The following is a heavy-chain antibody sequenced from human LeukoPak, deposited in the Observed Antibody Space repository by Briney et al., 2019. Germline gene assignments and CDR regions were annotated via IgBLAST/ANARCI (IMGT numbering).Heavy chain of an antibody. CDR1: GFTFSSYW. D-gene: IGHD6-13*01. CDR3: ARRGTSSSWAHFDY. J-gene: IGHJ4*02. CDR2: IKQDGSEK. Sequence: GGSLRLSCAASGFTFSSYWMTWVRQAPGKGLEWGAKIKQDGSEKYYVDSVNGRFTISRDNAKNSLYLQMNSLGAEDTAVYYCARRGTSSSWAHFDYWGQGTLVTVSS. V-gene: IGHV3-7*05.